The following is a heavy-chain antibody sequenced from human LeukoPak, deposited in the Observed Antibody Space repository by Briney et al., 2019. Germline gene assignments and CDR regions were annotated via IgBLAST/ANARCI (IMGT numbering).Heavy chain of an antibody. CDR1: GGSISSYY. J-gene: IGHJ4*02. CDR3: ARHVYLWLNAVFDH. V-gene: IGHV4-59*08. CDR2: IYYSGST. D-gene: IGHD2/OR15-2a*01. Sequence: SETLSLTCTVSGGSISSYYWSWIRQPPGKGLEWIGYIYYSGSTNYNPSLKSRVTISVDTSKNQFSLKLSSVTAADTAVYYCARHVYLWLNAVFDHWGQGALVTVSS.